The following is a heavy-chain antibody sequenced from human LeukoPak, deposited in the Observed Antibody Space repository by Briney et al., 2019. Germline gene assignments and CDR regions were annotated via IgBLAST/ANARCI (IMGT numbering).Heavy chain of an antibody. V-gene: IGHV4-4*07. CDR2: IYTSGST. Sequence: PSETLSLTCTVAGGSISSYYWSWIRQPAGKGLEWIGRIYTSGSTNYNPSLKSRVAMSVDTSKNQFSLKLSSVTAADTAVYYCARSGAYSSLDYWGQGTLVTVSS. CDR3: ARSGAYSSLDY. D-gene: IGHD6-13*01. J-gene: IGHJ4*02. CDR1: GGSISSYY.